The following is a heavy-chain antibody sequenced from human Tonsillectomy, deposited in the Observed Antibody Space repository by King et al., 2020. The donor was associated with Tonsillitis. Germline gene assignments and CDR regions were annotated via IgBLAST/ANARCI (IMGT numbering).Heavy chain of an antibody. Sequence: QLVQSGAEVKKTGASVKVSCKASGYTFGSHDINWVRQATGQGLEWMAWMNPKSGNTNDAQQFQGRLTMTRDTSISTAYMELSSLTSEDTAVYYCARSPGGIAYDLPGLDLWGHGTTVTVSS. CDR1: GYTFGSHD. D-gene: IGHD3-16*01. CDR2: MNPKSGNT. CDR3: ARSPGGIAYDLPGLDL. J-gene: IGHJ6*02. V-gene: IGHV1-8*01.